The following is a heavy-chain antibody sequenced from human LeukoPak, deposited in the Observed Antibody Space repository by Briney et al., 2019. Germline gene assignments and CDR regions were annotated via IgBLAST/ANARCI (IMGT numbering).Heavy chain of an antibody. D-gene: IGHD3-9*01. CDR1: GYTLTALS. V-gene: IGHV1-24*01. Sequence: ASVKVSCKVSGYTLTALSIHRVRQAPGKGLEWMGGFDPEDGETIYAQKFQGRVTMTEDTSTDTAYMELSSLRSEDTAVYYCATGFYDILTGYGFGAFDICGQGTMVTVSS. J-gene: IGHJ3*02. CDR2: FDPEDGET. CDR3: ATGFYDILTGYGFGAFDI.